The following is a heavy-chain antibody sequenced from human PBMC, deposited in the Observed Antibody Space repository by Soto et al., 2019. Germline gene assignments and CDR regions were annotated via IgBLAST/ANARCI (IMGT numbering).Heavy chain of an antibody. CDR2: INWSGVDT. D-gene: IGHD3-9*01. CDR1: GVIFVDYG. CDR3: ARHRRGGGYFFDT. V-gene: IGHV3-20*03. Sequence: SLPYDAAGVIFVDYGMSRIRQTPDKGLEWVSFINWSGVDTRYGESVKGRFTVSRDNAKNALYLQMNSLRVEDTALYYCARHRRGGGYFFDTRGPGTLVTLYS. J-gene: IGHJ4*02.